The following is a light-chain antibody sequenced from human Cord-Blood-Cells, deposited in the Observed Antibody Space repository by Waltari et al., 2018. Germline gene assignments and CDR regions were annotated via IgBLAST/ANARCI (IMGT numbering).Light chain of an antibody. V-gene: IGLV2-14*03. J-gene: IGLJ3*02. CDR3: SSYTSSSTWV. CDR1: TSDFVGFNF. Sequence: QLALPHPPPVPGPPGRSSPIPSLGTTSDFVGFNFVPCYHHPPGKAPKLMIYDVSKRPSGVSNRFSGSKSGNTASLTISGLQAEDEADYYCSSYTSSSTWVFGGGTKLTVL. CDR2: DVS.